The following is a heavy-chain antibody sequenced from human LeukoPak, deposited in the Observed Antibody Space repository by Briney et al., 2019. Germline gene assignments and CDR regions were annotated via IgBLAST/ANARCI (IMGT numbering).Heavy chain of an antibody. CDR1: SGSISSSGSY. CDR3: ARSRVGQQYVRGGYYFDY. Sequence: PSETLSLTCTVSSGSISSSGSYWGWIRQPPGKGLEWIGSIYSSGSTYYNPSLKSRVTISINTSKNQFSLRLKSVTAADTAVYYCARSRVGQQYVRGGYYFDYWGQGTLVTVSS. V-gene: IGHV4-39*07. CDR2: IYSSGST. J-gene: IGHJ4*02. D-gene: IGHD3-16*01.